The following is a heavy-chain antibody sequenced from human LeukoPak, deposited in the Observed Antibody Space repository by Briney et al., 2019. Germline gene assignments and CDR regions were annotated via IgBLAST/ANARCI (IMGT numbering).Heavy chain of an antibody. J-gene: IGHJ6*03. V-gene: IGHV1-18*01. D-gene: IGHD5-18*01. CDR1: GYTFTNSG. CDR2: ISAYNGNT. Sequence: ASVKVSCKASGYTFTNSGISWVRQAPGQGLEWMGRISAYNGNTNYAQNLQDRVTVTTDTSTSTAYMELRSLRSDDTAVYYCARDPAAGDTARYYYMDVWGKGTTVTVSS. CDR3: ARDPAAGDTARYYYMDV.